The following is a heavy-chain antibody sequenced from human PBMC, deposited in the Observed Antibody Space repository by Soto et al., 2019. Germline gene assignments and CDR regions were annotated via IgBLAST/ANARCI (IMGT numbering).Heavy chain of an antibody. CDR1: GFTFSSND. J-gene: IGHJ3*01. CDR3: ATRPLLPGAP. Sequence: EVQLVESGGGLIQPGGSLRLSCAASGFTFSSNDMNWVRQAPGKGLEWVSLIYSGGSTYYADSVKGRVTISRDNSKNTLYLQMSRLRAEDTAVYYCATRPLLPGAPWGQGTMVTVSS. D-gene: IGHD3-22*01. CDR2: IYSGGST. V-gene: IGHV3-53*01.